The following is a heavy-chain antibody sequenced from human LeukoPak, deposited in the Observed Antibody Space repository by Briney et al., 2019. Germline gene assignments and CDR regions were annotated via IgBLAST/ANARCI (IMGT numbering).Heavy chain of an antibody. Sequence: QTGGSLRLSCTASGFTFSNYWMHWVHQAPGQGLVWVSRINTDGSSTSYEDSVKGRFTISRDNAKNTLYLQMNSLRAEDTAVYYCAREGGPNYNIWSGYYTGWDYWGQGTLVTVSS. CDR2: INTDGSST. J-gene: IGHJ4*02. D-gene: IGHD3-3*01. V-gene: IGHV3-74*01. CDR1: GFTFSNYW. CDR3: AREGGPNYNIWSGYYTGWDY.